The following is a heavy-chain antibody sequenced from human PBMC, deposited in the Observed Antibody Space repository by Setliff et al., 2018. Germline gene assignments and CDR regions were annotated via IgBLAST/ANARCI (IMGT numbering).Heavy chain of an antibody. CDR3: ARGWEDYYGSGSYYKSLNWFDP. Sequence: PSGTLSLTCAVYGGSFSAYYWSWFRQPPGKGLEWIGEINHSGSTNNNPSLKSRVTISVDTSKNQFSLKLSSGTAADTAVYYCARGWEDYYGSGSYYKSLNWFDPWGQGTLVTVSS. D-gene: IGHD3-10*01. CDR2: INHSGST. J-gene: IGHJ5*02. CDR1: GGSFSAYY. V-gene: IGHV4-34*01.